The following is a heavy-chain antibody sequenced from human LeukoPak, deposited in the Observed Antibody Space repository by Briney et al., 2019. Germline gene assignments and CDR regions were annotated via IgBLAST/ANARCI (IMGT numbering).Heavy chain of an antibody. D-gene: IGHD3-16*01. CDR1: GYRFATYG. CDR2: ITAYNGNT. Sequence: ASVKVSCKASGYRFATYGISWMRQAPGQGLEWMGWITAYNGNTNYAQNLQGRVTMTTDTSTSTAYMELRSLISDDTAVYYCARGLPTGSAPYHFDYWGQGTLVTVSS. J-gene: IGHJ4*02. V-gene: IGHV1-18*01. CDR3: ARGLPTGSAPYHFDY.